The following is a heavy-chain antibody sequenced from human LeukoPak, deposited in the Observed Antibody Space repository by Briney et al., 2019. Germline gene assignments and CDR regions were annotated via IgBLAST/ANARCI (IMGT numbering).Heavy chain of an antibody. J-gene: IGHJ4*02. Sequence: GRSLRLSCAASGFTFSTYGMNWVRQAPGKGLEWVAVIWHDGSEKYYADFVKDRFTISRDNSKNTLYLQMNSLRAEDTAVYFCARSNNAFDYWGQGSLVTVSS. CDR3: ARSNNAFDY. V-gene: IGHV3-33*01. D-gene: IGHD1/OR15-1a*01. CDR2: IWHDGSEK. CDR1: GFTFSTYG.